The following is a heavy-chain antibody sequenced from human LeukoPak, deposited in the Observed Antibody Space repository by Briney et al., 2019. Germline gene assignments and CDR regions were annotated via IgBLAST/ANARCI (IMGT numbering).Heavy chain of an antibody. CDR3: ARAGMVRGDENWFDP. J-gene: IGHJ5*02. CDR1: GFTFSSYA. D-gene: IGHD3-10*01. Sequence: GGSLRVSCAASGFTFSSYAMHWVRQARGKGLEWVAVISYDGSNKYYADSVKGRFTISRDNSKNTLYLQMNSLRAEDTAVYYCARAGMVRGDENWFDPWGQGTLVTVSS. V-gene: IGHV3-30*04. CDR2: ISYDGSNK.